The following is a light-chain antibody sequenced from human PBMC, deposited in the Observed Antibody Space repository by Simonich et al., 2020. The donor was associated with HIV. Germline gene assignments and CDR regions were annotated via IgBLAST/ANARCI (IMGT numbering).Light chain of an antibody. V-gene: IGKV3-11*01. Sequence: EIVLTQSPATLSLSPGERATLSCRASQSISNYVSWYQQKPDQAPRLLIYDASNRATGIPARVSGSGSGTEFTLTISSLQSEDFAVYYCQQYNNWPPAPMYTFGQGTKLEIK. CDR1: QSISNY. CDR3: QQYNNWPPAPMYT. J-gene: IGKJ2*01. CDR2: DAS.